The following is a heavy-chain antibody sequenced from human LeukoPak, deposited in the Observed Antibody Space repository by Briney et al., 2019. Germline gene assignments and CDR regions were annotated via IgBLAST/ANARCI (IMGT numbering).Heavy chain of an antibody. J-gene: IGHJ3*02. V-gene: IGHV3-74*01. CDR1: GFTFSASW. D-gene: IGHD6-19*01. CDR2: INTDAITT. Sequence: PGTSLRLSCAASGFTFSASWMHWVRQTPGEGLVWVSRINTDAITTTYADSVKGRFTISRDNAKNTVYLQMDSLREEDTAVYYCARVAVGGSRAFDIWGQGTKVTVSS. CDR3: ARVAVGGSRAFDI.